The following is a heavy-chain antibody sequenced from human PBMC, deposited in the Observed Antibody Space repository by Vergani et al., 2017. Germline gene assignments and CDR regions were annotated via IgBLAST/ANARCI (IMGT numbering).Heavy chain of an antibody. CDR3: AKGARSIFDY. Sequence: EVQLLESGGGLVQPGGSLRLSCAVSGFTFSSYAMSGVRQAPGKGLEWVSAISGSGGSTYYADSVQGRFTISRDNSKSTLYLQMSSLRAEDTAVYYCAKGARSIFDYWGQGSLVTDSS. CDR1: GFTFSSYA. CDR2: ISGSGGST. D-gene: IGHD5-24*01. J-gene: IGHJ4*02. V-gene: IGHV3-23*01.